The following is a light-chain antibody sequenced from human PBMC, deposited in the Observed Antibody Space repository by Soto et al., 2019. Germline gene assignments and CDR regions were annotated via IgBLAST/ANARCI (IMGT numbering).Light chain of an antibody. J-gene: IGKJ3*01. CDR1: QRVSSY. CDR2: DAS. Sequence: EIVLTQSPATLSLSPGERATLSCRASQRVSSYLAWYQHKPGQAPRLLICDASSRATGIPARFSGSGSGTDFSLTISSLEPEDFAVYYCQQRKNWLGFTSGPGTKVDIK. CDR3: QQRKNWLGFT. V-gene: IGKV3-11*01.